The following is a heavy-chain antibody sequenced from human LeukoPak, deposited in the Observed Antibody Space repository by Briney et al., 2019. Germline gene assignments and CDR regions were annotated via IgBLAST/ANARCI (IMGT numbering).Heavy chain of an antibody. V-gene: IGHV4-34*01. CDR3: ARDVGGYRYGYRPTELYWYFDL. J-gene: IGHJ2*01. CDR2: INHSGST. CDR1: GGSFSGYY. D-gene: IGHD5-18*01. Sequence: SETLSLTCAVYGGSFSGYYWSWIRQPPGEGLEWIGEINHSGSTNYNPSLKSRVTISVDTSKNQFSLKLSSVTAADTAVYYCARDVGGYRYGYRPTELYWYFDLWGRGTLVTVSS.